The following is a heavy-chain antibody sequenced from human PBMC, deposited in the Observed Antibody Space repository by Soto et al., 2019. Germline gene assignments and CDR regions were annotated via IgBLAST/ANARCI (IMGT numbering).Heavy chain of an antibody. J-gene: IGHJ5*01. CDR1: GFSLSSNGVG. D-gene: IGHD6-13*01. V-gene: IGHV2-5*02. CDR2: IYWDDDK. Sequence: QITLKESGRTLVKPTQTLTLTCSFSGFSLSSNGVGVGWIRQAPGKALEWLAFIYWDDDKRYSPSLKRRLSIIKDTSINQLVLIMTTVDPVDSATYYCAHRSPYRGSWNSGWFDSWGQGILVTVSS. CDR3: AHRSPYRGSWNSGWFDS.